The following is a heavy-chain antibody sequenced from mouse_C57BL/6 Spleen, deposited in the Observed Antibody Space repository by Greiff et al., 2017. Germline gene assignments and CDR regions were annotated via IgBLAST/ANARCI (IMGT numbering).Heavy chain of an antibody. D-gene: IGHD1-1*01. CDR2: IYPGDRDT. V-gene: IGHV1-82*01. J-gene: IGHJ1*03. CDR1: GYAFSSSW. CDR3: ASSPFITTVRYVDV. Sequence: VQLQQSGPELVKPGASVKISCKASGYAFSSSWMNWVKQRPGKGLEWIGRIYPGDRDTNYNGKFKGKATLTADKSSSTAYMQLSRLTSEDSAVYFCASSPFITTVRYVDVWGTGTTVTVSS.